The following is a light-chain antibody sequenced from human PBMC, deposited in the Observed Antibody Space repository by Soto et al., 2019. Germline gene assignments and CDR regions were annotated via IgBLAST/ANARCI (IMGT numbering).Light chain of an antibody. Sequence: EIVLTQSPATLSLSAGERATLSCRASQSFISSYLAWYHQKPGQDPSLLMYGASSRAPSIPDRFSGSGSGTDFTLPISSVEPEDFVVYYCQHYDNSPVTFGQGTRLEIK. CDR3: QHYDNSPVT. CDR1: QSFISSY. J-gene: IGKJ5*01. CDR2: GAS. V-gene: IGKV3-20*01.